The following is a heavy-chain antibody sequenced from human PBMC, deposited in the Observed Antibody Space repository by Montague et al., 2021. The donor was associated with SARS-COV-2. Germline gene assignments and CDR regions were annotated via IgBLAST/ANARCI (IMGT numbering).Heavy chain of an antibody. D-gene: IGHD3-16*02. CDR1: GGSFSGYY. Sequence: SETRSLTCAVYGGSFSGYYWSWIRQPPGKGLEWIGEINHSGSTNYNPSLKSRVTISVDTSKNQFSLKLSSVTAADTAVYYCARGYDYVWGSYRYAYYFDYWGQGTLVTVSS. CDR3: ARGYDYVWGSYRYAYYFDY. CDR2: INHSGST. J-gene: IGHJ4*02. V-gene: IGHV4-34*01.